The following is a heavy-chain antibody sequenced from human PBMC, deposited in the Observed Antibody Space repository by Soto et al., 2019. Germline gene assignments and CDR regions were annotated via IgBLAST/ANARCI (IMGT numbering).Heavy chain of an antibody. V-gene: IGHV1-18*01. Sequence: ASLKVYCNTSGSTFTNYGISCVRRAPGQGREWMGWISAYNGNTNYAQKLQGRVTMTTDTSTSTAYMELRSLRSDDTAVYYCARDGVVAAIDYYYYGMDVWGQGTTVTVSS. CDR1: GSTFTNYG. CDR2: ISAYNGNT. D-gene: IGHD2-15*01. J-gene: IGHJ6*02. CDR3: ARDGVVAAIDYYYYGMDV.